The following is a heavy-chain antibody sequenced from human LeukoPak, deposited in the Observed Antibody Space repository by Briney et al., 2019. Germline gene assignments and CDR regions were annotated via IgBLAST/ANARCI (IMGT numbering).Heavy chain of an antibody. Sequence: SETLSLTCTVSGGSISSYYWSWIRQPPGKGLEWIGYIYYSGSTNYNPSLKSRVTISVDTSKNQFSLKLSSVTAADRAVYYCARIPYSSSWYYYYGMDVWGQGTTVTVSS. J-gene: IGHJ6*02. CDR1: GGSISSYY. V-gene: IGHV4-59*01. D-gene: IGHD6-13*01. CDR3: ARIPYSSSWYYYYGMDV. CDR2: IYYSGST.